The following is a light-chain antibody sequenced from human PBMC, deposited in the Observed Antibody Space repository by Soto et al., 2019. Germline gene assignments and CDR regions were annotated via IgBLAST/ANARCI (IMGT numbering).Light chain of an antibody. CDR3: SSYTSSSTLYV. CDR2: DVS. CDR1: SSDVGGYNY. Sequence: QSALTQPASVSGSPGQSITISCTGTSSDVGGYNYVSWYQQHPGKVPKLMIYDVSNRPSGVSNRFSGSKPGNTASLTISGLQAEDEADYYCSSYTSSSTLYVFGTGTKVTVL. V-gene: IGLV2-14*01. J-gene: IGLJ1*01.